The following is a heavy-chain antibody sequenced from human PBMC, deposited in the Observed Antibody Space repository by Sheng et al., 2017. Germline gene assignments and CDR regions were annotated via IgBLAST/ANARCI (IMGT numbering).Heavy chain of an antibody. D-gene: IGHD3-3*01. CDR1: GFTFSSYG. V-gene: IGHV3-30*18. J-gene: IGHJ6*02. Sequence: QVQLVESGGGVVQPGRSLRLSCAASGFTFSSYGMHWVRQAPGKGLEWVAVISYDGSNKYYADSVKGRFTISRDNSKNTLYLQMNSLRAEDTAVYYCAKMGVGSRVGDVWGQGTTVTVSS. CDR3: AKMGVGSRVGDV. CDR2: ISYDGSNK.